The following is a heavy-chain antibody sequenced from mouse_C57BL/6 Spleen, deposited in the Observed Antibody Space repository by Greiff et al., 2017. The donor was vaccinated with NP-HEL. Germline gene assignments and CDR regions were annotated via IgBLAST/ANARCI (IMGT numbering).Heavy chain of an antibody. J-gene: IGHJ3*01. CDR2: IRSKSNNYAT. CDR3: VYGSSPWFAY. CDR1: GFSFNTYA. Sequence: EVKVIESGGGLVQPKGSLKLSCAASGFSFNTYAMNWVRQAPGKGLEWVARIRSKSNNYATYYADSVKDRFTISRDDSESMLYLQMNNLKTEDTAMYYCVYGSSPWFAYWGQGTLVTVSA. D-gene: IGHD1-1*01. V-gene: IGHV10-1*01.